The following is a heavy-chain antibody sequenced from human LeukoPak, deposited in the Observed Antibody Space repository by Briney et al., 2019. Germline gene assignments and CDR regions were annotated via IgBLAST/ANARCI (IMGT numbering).Heavy chain of an antibody. V-gene: IGHV3-48*01. Sequence: GGSLRLSCAASTVTFSGYSMNWVRQAPGKGLECLSYIEYSGTTTYYADSVKGRFTIARDDAKNSLYLQMGSLRAEDMAVYYCARAQFESRISPLDYWGQGTLVTVSS. CDR2: IEYSGTTT. D-gene: IGHD2/OR15-2a*01. CDR3: ARAQFESRISPLDY. J-gene: IGHJ4*02. CDR1: TVTFSGYS.